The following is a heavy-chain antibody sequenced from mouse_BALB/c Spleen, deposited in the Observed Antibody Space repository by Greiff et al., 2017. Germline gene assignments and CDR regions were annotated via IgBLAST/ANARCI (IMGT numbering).Heavy chain of an antibody. D-gene: IGHD2-3*01. Sequence: EVKVVESGGGLVKPGGSLKLSCAASGFTFSSYAMSWVRQTPEKRLEWVATISSGGSYTYYPDSVKGRFTISRDNAKNTLYLQMSSLRSEDTAMYYCARNGYYEVYYFDYWGQGTTLTVSS. J-gene: IGHJ2*01. CDR1: GFTFSSYA. CDR2: ISSGGSYT. CDR3: ARNGYYEVYYFDY. V-gene: IGHV5-9-3*01.